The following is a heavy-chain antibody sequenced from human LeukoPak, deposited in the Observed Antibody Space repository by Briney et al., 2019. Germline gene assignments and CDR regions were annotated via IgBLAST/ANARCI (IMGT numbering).Heavy chain of an antibody. D-gene: IGHD6-13*01. V-gene: IGHV4-38-2*01. Sequence: PSETLSLTCGVSGYSISSGYYWGWIRQPPGKGLEWIGSIYHSGSTYYNPSLKSRVTISVDTSKNQFSLKLSSVTAADTAVYYCARVPGIAAAGRRVYYYYYMDVWGKGTTVTVSS. CDR3: ARVPGIAAAGRRVYYYYYMDV. CDR1: GYSISSGYY. CDR2: IYHSGST. J-gene: IGHJ6*03.